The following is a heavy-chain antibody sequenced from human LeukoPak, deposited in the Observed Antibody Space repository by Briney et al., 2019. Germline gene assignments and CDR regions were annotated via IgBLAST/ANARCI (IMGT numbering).Heavy chain of an antibody. CDR3: ASSGYALYYFDY. V-gene: IGHV4-59*01. CDR1: GGSISSYY. Sequence: PSETLSLTGTVSGGSISSYYWSWIRQPPGKGLEWIGYIYYSGSTNYNPSLKSRVTISVDTSKNQFSLKLSSVTAADTAVYYCASSGYALYYFDYWGQGTLVTVSS. J-gene: IGHJ4*02. CDR2: IYYSGST. D-gene: IGHD3-22*01.